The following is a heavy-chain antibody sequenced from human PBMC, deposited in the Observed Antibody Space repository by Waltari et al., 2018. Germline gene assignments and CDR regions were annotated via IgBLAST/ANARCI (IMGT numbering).Heavy chain of an antibody. CDR3: ASGAAAEGMGV. D-gene: IGHD6-25*01. J-gene: IGHJ6*02. Sequence: QVQLQQSGPGLVKPSQTLSLTCAISGASVSSNRAVWNWIRQSPSRGLEWLGRTYYRSKWYNEYAVSVKSRMTINPDTSKNHFSVQLNSVTPEDTAVYYCASGAAAEGMGVWGQGTTVTVSS. CDR2: TYYRSKWYN. CDR1: GASVSSNRAV. V-gene: IGHV6-1*01.